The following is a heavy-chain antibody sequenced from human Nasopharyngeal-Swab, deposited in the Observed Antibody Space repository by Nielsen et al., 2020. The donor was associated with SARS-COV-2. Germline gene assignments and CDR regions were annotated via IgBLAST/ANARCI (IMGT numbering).Heavy chain of an antibody. CDR3: AKRPTGSTFGD. J-gene: IGHJ4*02. Sequence: GGSLRLSCVASGFTFSSYAMSWVRQAPGKGLEWVSAISGSGGSTYYADSVKGRFTISRDNSKNTLYLQMNSLRAEDTAVYYCAKRPTGSTFGDWGQGTLVTVSS. CDR2: ISGSGGST. D-gene: IGHD3-16*01. CDR1: GFTFSSYA. V-gene: IGHV3-23*01.